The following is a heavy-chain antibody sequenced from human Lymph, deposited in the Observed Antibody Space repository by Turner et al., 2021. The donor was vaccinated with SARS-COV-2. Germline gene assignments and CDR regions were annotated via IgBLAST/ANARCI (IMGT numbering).Heavy chain of an antibody. D-gene: IGHD2-2*01. CDR1: GFTFSSFA. CDR2: ISGSGGST. CDR3: AKGGGWGYQLGVYFDY. J-gene: IGHJ4*02. V-gene: IGHV3-23*01. Sequence: EVQLLESGGGLVQPGGSLRLSCAASGFTFSSFAMSWVRQAPGKGLEWVSAISGSGGSTYYADSLKGRFTISRNNSKNTLYLQMNSLRAEETAVYYCAKGGGWGYQLGVYFDYWGQGTLVTVSS.